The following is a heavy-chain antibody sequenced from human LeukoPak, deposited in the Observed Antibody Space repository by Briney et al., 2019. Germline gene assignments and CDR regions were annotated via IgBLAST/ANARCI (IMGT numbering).Heavy chain of an antibody. Sequence: PGGSLRLSCSASGFTFNSYPMHWVRQAPGKKLQYVSTISNTGDATYYADSVKGRFTISRDNSKNTLFLQMTSLRAGDTALYYCVKPLLRFPLHDFWGQGTLVTVSS. CDR1: GFTFNSYP. J-gene: IGHJ4*02. CDR2: ISNTGDAT. D-gene: IGHD5/OR15-5a*01. CDR3: VKPLLRFPLHDF. V-gene: IGHV3-64D*06.